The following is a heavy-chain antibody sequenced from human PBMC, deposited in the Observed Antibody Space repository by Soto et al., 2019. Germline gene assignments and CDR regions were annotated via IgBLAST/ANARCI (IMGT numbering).Heavy chain of an antibody. J-gene: IGHJ5*02. V-gene: IGHV4-38-2*01. CDR3: ASYYDILTGRSWFDP. CDR2: IYYSGST. Sequence: LSLTCAVSGYSISSGYYWGWIRQPPGKGLEWIGYIYYSGSTYYNPSLKSRVTISVDTSKNQFSLKLSSVTAADTAVYYCASYYDILTGRSWFDPWGQGTLVTVSS. CDR1: GYSISSGYY. D-gene: IGHD3-9*01.